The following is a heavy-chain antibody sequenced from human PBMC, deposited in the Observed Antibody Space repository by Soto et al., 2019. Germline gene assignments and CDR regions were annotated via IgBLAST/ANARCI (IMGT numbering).Heavy chain of an antibody. CDR1: GDTFTVYS. Sequence: QVQLVQSGAAVKRPGSSVKVSCKASGDTFTVYSINWVRQAPGLGLEWMGRINPILSMSNYAQRFQGRVTMTADKSTSTAYMELSSLRSEDTAIYYCASSYGSGYRAFDYWGQGALVTVSS. J-gene: IGHJ4*02. CDR2: INPILSMS. V-gene: IGHV1-69*02. CDR3: ASSYGSGYRAFDY. D-gene: IGHD3-10*01.